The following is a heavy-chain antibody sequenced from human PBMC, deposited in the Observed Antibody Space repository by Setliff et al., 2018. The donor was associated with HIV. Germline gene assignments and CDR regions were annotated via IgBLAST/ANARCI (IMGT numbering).Heavy chain of an antibody. V-gene: IGHV3-30*02. CDR1: GFTSSSYG. CDR2: IRYDGSNK. CDR3: AKGGYGGAYYVAGY. Sequence: GGSLRLSCAASGFTSSSYGMHWVRQAPGKGLEWVAFIRYDGSNKYYADSVKGRFTIARDDTKNTVSLQMTNLEPGDTAMYYCAKGGYGGAYYVAGYWGQGTKVTVSS. J-gene: IGHJ4*02. D-gene: IGHD5-18*01.